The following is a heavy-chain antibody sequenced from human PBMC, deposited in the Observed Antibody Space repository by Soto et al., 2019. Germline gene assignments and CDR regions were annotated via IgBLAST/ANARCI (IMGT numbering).Heavy chain of an antibody. D-gene: IGHD1-1*01. Sequence: ASVKVSCKVSGYTLSELSMHWVRQAPGKGLEWMGGFDPEDAETIYAQKFQGRLTMTEDTSTDTGYMELSSLRSEDTAVYYCATDGRRDAYNEGREFDNWGQGTRVTV. CDR2: FDPEDAET. V-gene: IGHV1-24*01. CDR3: ATDGRRDAYNEGREFDN. CDR1: GYTLSELS. J-gene: IGHJ4*02.